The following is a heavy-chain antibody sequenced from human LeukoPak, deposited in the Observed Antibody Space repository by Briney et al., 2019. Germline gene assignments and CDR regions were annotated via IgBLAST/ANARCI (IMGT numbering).Heavy chain of an antibody. Sequence: QPGGSLRLSCAASGFTLSSYEMNWVRQAPGKGLEWVSYISSSGSTIYYADSVKGRFTISRDNAKNSLYLQMNSLRAEDTAVYYCARVGQQLVQGYFDYWGQGTLVTVSS. J-gene: IGHJ4*02. V-gene: IGHV3-48*03. CDR2: ISSSGSTI. CDR1: GFTLSSYE. CDR3: ARVGQQLVQGYFDY. D-gene: IGHD6-13*01.